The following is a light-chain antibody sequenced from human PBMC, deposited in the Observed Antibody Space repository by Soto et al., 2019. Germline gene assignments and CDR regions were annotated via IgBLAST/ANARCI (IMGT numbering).Light chain of an antibody. CDR3: HQYGNSPLT. CDR2: GTS. CDR1: QNVYSNF. Sequence: ETVLTQSPGTLSLSPGDRATLSCRASQNVYSNFVSWYQQRPGQAPRLLIYGTSTRATDIPDRFSGSRSGTDFTLTIIRLEPDDFAVYFCHQYGNSPLTFGPGTKVDF. V-gene: IGKV3-20*01. J-gene: IGKJ3*01.